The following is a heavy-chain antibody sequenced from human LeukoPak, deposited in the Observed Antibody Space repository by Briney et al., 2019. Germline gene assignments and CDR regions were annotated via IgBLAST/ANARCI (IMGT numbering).Heavy chain of an antibody. CDR1: GFTFDDYG. D-gene: IGHD5-18*01. V-gene: IGHV3-20*04. Sequence: GGSLRLSCAASGFTFDDYGMSWVRHAPGKGLEWVSGINWNGGSTIYADSVKGRFNISRDNAKNSLYLQMNSLRAEDTALYYCARVGSYKNQGYYYYYYMDVWGKGTTVTVSS. CDR2: INWNGGST. CDR3: ARVGSYKNQGYYYYYYMDV. J-gene: IGHJ6*03.